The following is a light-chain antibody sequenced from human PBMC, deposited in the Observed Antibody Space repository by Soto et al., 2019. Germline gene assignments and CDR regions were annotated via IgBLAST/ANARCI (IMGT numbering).Light chain of an antibody. CDR2: GAS. Sequence: EIVMTQSPATLSVSPGERATLSCRASQSVDSNLAWYQQKPGRAPRLLIYGASTRATGVPARFSGSGSGTEFTLTISSLQSEDFAVYYCQQYNNWPPLTFGGGTNVEIK. J-gene: IGKJ4*01. CDR3: QQYNNWPPLT. CDR1: QSVDSN. V-gene: IGKV3-15*01.